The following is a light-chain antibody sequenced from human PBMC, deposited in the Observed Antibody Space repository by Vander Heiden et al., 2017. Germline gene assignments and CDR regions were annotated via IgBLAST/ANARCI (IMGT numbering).Light chain of an antibody. Sequence: IVMTPSPATLSVSPGERATLSCRASQSVSSNLAWYQQKPGQAPRLLIYGASTRATGIPARFGGSGSGTEFTLTISSLQSEDFAVYYCQQYNNWPQTFGQGTKVEIK. CDR3: QQYNNWPQT. CDR1: QSVSSN. V-gene: IGKV3-15*01. J-gene: IGKJ1*01. CDR2: GAS.